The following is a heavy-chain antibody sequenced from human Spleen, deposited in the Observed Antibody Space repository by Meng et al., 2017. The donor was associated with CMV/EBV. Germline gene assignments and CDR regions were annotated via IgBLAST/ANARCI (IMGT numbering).Heavy chain of an antibody. CDR3: ARHHGSNSGSEGDYHYYRMDV. V-gene: IGHV5-51*01. Sequence: GESLKISCKGFGNTFNSNWIAWVRQMPGKGLEWMGIIYVGDSDTTYSPSFQGQVTISVDKSISTAYLQWSSLKASDTAMYYCARHHGSNSGSEGDYHYYRMDVWGQGTTVTVSS. D-gene: IGHD1-26*01. CDR1: GNTFNSNW. CDR2: IYVGDSDT. J-gene: IGHJ6*02.